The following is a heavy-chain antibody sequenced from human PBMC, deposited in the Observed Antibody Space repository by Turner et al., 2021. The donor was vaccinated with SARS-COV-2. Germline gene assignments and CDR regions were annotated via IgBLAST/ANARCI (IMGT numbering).Heavy chain of an antibody. CDR2: IIPIFDTT. D-gene: IGHD3-22*01. Sequence: QVQLVQSGAEVKKPGSSVKVSCKASGGTFSSYAISWMRQAPGQGLEWMGGIIPIFDTTNYAQKFQGRVTITADKSTSTAYMELSGLRSEDTAVYYCARDRDYDSSGYWEQSWGQGTLVTVSS. CDR3: ARDRDYDSSGYWEQS. V-gene: IGHV1-69*06. CDR1: GGTFSSYA. J-gene: IGHJ4*02.